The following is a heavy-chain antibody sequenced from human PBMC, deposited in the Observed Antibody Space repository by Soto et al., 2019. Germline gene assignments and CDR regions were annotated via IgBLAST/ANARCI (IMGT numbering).Heavy chain of an antibody. J-gene: IGHJ6*02. CDR2: IKSKTDGRNT. CDR1: GFTFSNSW. D-gene: IGHD1-26*01. V-gene: IGHV3-15*07. Sequence: GGSLRLSCAASGFTFSNSWMNWVRQAPGKGLEWVGRIKSKTDGRNTNYAVPVKVRFTISSDDSNNTLYLQMNSLKTEDTAVYYCTTEKWEPGYYYYGMDVWGQGTTVTVSS. CDR3: TTEKWEPGYYYYGMDV.